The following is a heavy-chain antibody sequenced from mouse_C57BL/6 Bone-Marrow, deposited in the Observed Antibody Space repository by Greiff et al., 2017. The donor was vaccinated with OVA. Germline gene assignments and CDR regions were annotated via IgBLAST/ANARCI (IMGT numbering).Heavy chain of an antibody. Sequence: EVQLVESGGGLVKPGGSLKLSCAASGFTFSSYAMSWVRQTPEKRLEWVATISDGGSYTYYPDNVKGRFTISRDNAKNNLYLQMSHLKSEDTAMYYCARDIDYWGQGTTLTVSS. V-gene: IGHV5-4*01. J-gene: IGHJ2*01. CDR3: ARDIDY. CDR1: GFTFSSYA. CDR2: ISDGGSYT.